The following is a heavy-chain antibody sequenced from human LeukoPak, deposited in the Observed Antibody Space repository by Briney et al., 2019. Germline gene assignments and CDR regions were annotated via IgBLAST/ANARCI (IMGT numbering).Heavy chain of an antibody. CDR2: ISSSSSYI. CDR1: GFTFSSYS. J-gene: IGHJ6*02. V-gene: IGHV3-21*01. Sequence: GGSLRLSCAASGFTFSSYSMNWVRQAPGKGLEWVSSISSSSSYIYYADSVKGRFTISRDNAKNSLYLQMNSLRAEDTAVYYCARDHTSQYQLLYPYYYYYYGMDVWGQGTTVIVSS. D-gene: IGHD2-2*02. CDR3: ARDHTSQYQLLYPYYYYYYGMDV.